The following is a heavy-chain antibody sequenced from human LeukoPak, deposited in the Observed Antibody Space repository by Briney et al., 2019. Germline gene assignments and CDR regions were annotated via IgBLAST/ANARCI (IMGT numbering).Heavy chain of an antibody. J-gene: IGHJ6*03. CDR1: GYTFTSYY. CDR2: INPSGGST. Sequence: GASVKVSCKASGYTFTSYYMHWVRQAPGQGLEWMGIINPSGGSTSYAQKFQGRVTMTRDTSISTAYMELSRLRSDDTAVYYCARGLYAHRYYYYMDVWGKGTTVTVSS. V-gene: IGHV1-46*01. CDR3: ARGLYAHRYYYYMDV. D-gene: IGHD5/OR15-5a*01.